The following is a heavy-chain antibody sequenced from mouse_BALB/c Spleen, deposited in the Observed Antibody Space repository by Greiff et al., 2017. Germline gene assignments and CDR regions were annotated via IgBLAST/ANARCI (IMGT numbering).Heavy chain of an antibody. V-gene: IGHV1S56*01. CDR1: GYTFTSYY. Sequence: VQLQQSGPELVKPGASVRISCKASGYTFTSYYIHWVKQRPGQGLEWIGWIYPGNVNTKYNEKFKGKATLTADKSSSTAYMQLSSLTSEDSAVYFCARWSYYYYFDYWGQGTTLTVSS. J-gene: IGHJ2*01. D-gene: IGHD1-1*01. CDR2: IYPGNVNT. CDR3: ARWSYYYYFDY.